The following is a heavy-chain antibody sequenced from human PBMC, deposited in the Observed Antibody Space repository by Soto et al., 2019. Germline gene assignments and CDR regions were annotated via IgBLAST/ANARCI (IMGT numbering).Heavy chain of an antibody. D-gene: IGHD2-2*01. V-gene: IGHV3-30*18. CDR2: ISSDGSSK. Sequence: GGSLRLSCAGSGFTFSAYGMHWVRQAPGKGLEWVAVISSDGSSKYYANSVKGRFTISRDNSKNTLYLQMNSLRPEDTAVYFCAKESLRDLVVAPQHSWGQGTLVTVSS. CDR3: AKESLRDLVVAPQHS. J-gene: IGHJ4*02. CDR1: GFTFSAYG.